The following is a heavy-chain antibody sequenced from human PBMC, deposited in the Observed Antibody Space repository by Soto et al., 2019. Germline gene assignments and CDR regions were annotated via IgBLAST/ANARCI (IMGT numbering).Heavy chain of an antibody. CDR3: ARHPERIAQIGWFDP. D-gene: IGHD6-13*01. Sequence: GGSLRLSCAASGFTFSSYTMNWVRQAPGKGLEWVSSISSSSSYIYYADSVKGRFTISRDNAKNTLYLQMNSLRAEDTAVYYCARHPERIAQIGWFDPWGQGTLVTVSS. J-gene: IGHJ5*02. CDR1: GFTFSSYT. CDR2: ISSSSSYI. V-gene: IGHV3-21*04.